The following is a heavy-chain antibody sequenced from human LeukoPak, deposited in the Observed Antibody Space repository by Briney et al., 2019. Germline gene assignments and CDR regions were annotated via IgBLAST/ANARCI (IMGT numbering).Heavy chain of an antibody. D-gene: IGHD3-16*01. CDR3: VRGGFQYGDN. Sequence: GGSLILSCAASGFTFTSYYMSWVRQAPGKGLEWVANIKRDGSERSHVDSVRGRFTISRDNAENSLYLQMNSLRVEDTAVYYCVRGGFQYGDNWGQGTLVTVSS. V-gene: IGHV3-7*05. J-gene: IGHJ4*02. CDR1: GFTFTSYY. CDR2: IKRDGSER.